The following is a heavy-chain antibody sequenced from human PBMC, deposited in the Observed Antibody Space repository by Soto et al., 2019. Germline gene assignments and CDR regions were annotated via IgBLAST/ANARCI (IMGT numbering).Heavy chain of an antibody. Sequence: SSETLSLTCTVSGGSISSSSYYWGWIRQPPGKGLEWIGSIYYSGSTYYNPSLKSRVTISVDTSKNQFSLKLSSVTAADTAVYYCARYSYGANLGYWGQGTLVTVSS. CDR2: IYYSGST. V-gene: IGHV4-39*01. D-gene: IGHD5-18*01. CDR1: GGSISSSSYY. J-gene: IGHJ4*02. CDR3: ARYSYGANLGY.